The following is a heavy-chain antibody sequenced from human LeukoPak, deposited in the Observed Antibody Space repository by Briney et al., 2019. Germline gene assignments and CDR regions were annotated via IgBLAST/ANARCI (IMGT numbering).Heavy chain of an antibody. D-gene: IGHD3-10*01. Sequence: WVXXXXGEGLGWVAIVRNDETTESYRDSGKGRFTIYRDNSKSTVYLQINSVRAEDTAVYYCATDGSHYDIESWGEGTLVCVSS. V-gene: IGHV3-30*02. CDR3: ATDGSHYDIES. J-gene: IGHJ4*02. CDR2: VRNDETTE.